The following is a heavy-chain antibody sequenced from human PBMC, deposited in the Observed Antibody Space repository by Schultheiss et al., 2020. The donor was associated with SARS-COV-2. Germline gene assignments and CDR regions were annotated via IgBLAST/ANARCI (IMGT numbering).Heavy chain of an antibody. CDR1: GFTFSSYG. D-gene: IGHD6-6*01. CDR3: ARTWTQLVGPAY. V-gene: IGHV3-30*03. J-gene: IGHJ4*02. Sequence: GGSLRLSCAASGFTFSSYGMHWVRQAPGKGLEWVAVISYDGSNKYYAGSVKGRFTISRDNSKNTRYLQMNSLRAEDTAVYYCARTWTQLVGPAYWGQGTRVTVSS. CDR2: ISYDGSNK.